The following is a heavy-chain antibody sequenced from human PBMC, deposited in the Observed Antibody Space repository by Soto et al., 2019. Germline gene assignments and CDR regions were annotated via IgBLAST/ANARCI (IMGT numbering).Heavy chain of an antibody. V-gene: IGHV4-31*03. Sequence: QVQLQESGPGLVKPSQTLSLTCTVSGGSISSGGYYWSWIRQHPGKGLEWIGYIYYSGSTYYNPSLNGRVTISLDTSKNQFSLKLSSVTAADTAVYYCARAMPMVYGMDVWGQGTTVTVSS. CDR1: GGSISSGGYY. CDR2: IYYSGST. J-gene: IGHJ6*02. D-gene: IGHD3-10*01. CDR3: ARAMPMVYGMDV.